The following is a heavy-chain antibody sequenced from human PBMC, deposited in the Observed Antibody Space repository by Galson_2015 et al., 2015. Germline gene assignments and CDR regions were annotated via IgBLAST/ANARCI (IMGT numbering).Heavy chain of an antibody. CDR2: INAGNGNT. CDR3: ARVSGYCSSTSCYAEQGNLDY. CDR1: GFTFNTYA. D-gene: IGHD2-2*03. Sequence: SVKVSCKASGFTFNTYAMHWVRQAPGQRPEWMGWINAGNGNTKYSQKFQGRVTITRDTSARTAYMELGSLRSEDTAVYYCARVSGYCSSTSCYAEQGNLDYWGQGTLVTVSS. V-gene: IGHV1-3*01. J-gene: IGHJ4*02.